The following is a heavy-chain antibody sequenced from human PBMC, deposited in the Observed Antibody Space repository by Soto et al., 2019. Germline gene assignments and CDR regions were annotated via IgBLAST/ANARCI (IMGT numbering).Heavy chain of an antibody. D-gene: IGHD3-16*01. J-gene: IGHJ4*02. CDR3: ARESFSLGITY. CDR2: IYYSGST. CDR1: GGSISSYY. Sequence: SETLSLTCTVSGGSISSYYWSWIRQPPGKGLEWIGYIYYSGSTNYNPSLKSRVTISVDTSKNQFSLKLSSVTAADTAVYYCARESFSLGITYWGQGTLVTVSS. V-gene: IGHV4-59*01.